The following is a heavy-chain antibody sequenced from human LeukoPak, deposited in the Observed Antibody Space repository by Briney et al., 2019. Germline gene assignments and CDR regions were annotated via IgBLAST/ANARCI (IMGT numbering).Heavy chain of an antibody. V-gene: IGHV1-8*03. D-gene: IGHD3-3*01. CDR3: ARGIRFDFWSGYSSYYYYMDV. J-gene: IGHJ6*03. Sequence: GASVKVSCKASGYTFTSYDINWVRQATGQGLEWMGWMNPSSGNTGYAQKFQGRVTITRNTSISTAYMELSSLRSEDTAVYYCARGIRFDFWSGYSSYYYYMDVWGKGTTVTVSS. CDR2: MNPSSGNT. CDR1: GYTFTSYD.